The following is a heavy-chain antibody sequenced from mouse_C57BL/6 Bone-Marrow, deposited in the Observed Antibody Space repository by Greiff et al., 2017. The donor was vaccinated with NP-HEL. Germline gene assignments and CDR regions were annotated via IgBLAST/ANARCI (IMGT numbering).Heavy chain of an antibody. CDR3: ARERFSPDY. J-gene: IGHJ2*01. V-gene: IGHV1-50*01. D-gene: IGHD6-2*01. CDR1: GYTFTSYW. Sequence: QVQLKQPGAELVKPGASVKLSCKASGYTFTSYWMQWVKQRPGQGLEWIGEIDPSDSYTNYNQKFKGKATLTVDTSSSTAYMQLSSLTSEDSAVYYCARERFSPDYWGQGTTLTVSS. CDR2: IDPSDSYT.